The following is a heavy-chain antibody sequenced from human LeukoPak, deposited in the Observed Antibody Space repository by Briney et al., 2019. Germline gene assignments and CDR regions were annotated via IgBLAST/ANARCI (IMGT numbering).Heavy chain of an antibody. CDR3: TREEDYYYGSGSYVDY. J-gene: IGHJ4*02. Sequence: GGSLRLSCTASGFTFGDYAMSWGRQAPGKGLGWGGFIRSKAYGGTTEYAASVKARFTISRDDSKSIAYLQMNSLTTEDPAVYSCTREEDYYYGSGSYVDYWGQGTLVTVSS. CDR1: GFTFGDYA. D-gene: IGHD3-10*01. V-gene: IGHV3-49*04. CDR2: IRSKAYGGTT.